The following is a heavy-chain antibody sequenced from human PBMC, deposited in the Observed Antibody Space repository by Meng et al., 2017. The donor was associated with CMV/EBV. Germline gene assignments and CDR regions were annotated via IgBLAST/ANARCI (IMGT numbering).Heavy chain of an antibody. D-gene: IGHD1-26*01. CDR2: INPDSGAA. J-gene: IGHJ4*02. Sequence: RVACKASGYTFTTKKMHWGRQAPGQGLEWMRWINPDSGAANYAQKFQGRVTMTRDTSISTAYMELGSLRSDDTAVYYCARRSTFYDYWGQGTLVTVSS. CDR1: GYTFTTKK. V-gene: IGHV1-2*02. CDR3: ARRSTFYDY.